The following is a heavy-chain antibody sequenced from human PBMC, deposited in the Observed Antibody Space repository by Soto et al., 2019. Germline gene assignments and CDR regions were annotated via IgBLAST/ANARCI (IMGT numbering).Heavy chain of an antibody. D-gene: IGHD3-22*01. J-gene: IGHJ4*02. CDR1: GGSISTYY. CDR3: ARIDSSLSPFNV. Sequence: SETLSLTCTVSGGSISTYYWSWIRQPPGKGLEWIGYIYYSGSTNYNPSLKSRVTISVDTSKNQFSLKLTSVTAADTAVYYCARIDSSLSPFNVWGQGTLVTVSS. CDR2: IYYSGST. V-gene: IGHV4-59*01.